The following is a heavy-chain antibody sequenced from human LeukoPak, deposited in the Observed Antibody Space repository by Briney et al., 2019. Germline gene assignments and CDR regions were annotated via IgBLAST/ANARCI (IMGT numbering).Heavy chain of an antibody. CDR3: ARGRYGGYFDC. V-gene: IGHV4-59*01. CDR2: IENSGRT. Sequence: PSETLSLTCIVSGGSITSDYWSWIRQPPGKGLEWIGYIENSGRTEYNPSLMSRITISVDTSKIQFSLMLSPVTAADTAVYYCARGRYGGYFDCWGQGTLVTVSS. CDR1: GGSITSDY. D-gene: IGHD4-23*01. J-gene: IGHJ4*02.